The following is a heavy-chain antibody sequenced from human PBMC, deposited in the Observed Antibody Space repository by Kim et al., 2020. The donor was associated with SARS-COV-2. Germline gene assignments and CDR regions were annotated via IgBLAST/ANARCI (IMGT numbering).Heavy chain of an antibody. D-gene: IGHD6-19*01. CDR2: INQDGSGD. V-gene: IGHV3-7*01. CDR3: ARSDGKGWGA. Sequence: GGSLRLSCAASGFNYHFYWMSWVRQAPGKGLEWVANINQDGSGDYYLDSLRGRFTISRDNTNKTLYLQMNNLRVEDTAVYFCARSDGKGWGAWGQGALVSVSS. CDR1: GFNYHFYW. J-gene: IGHJ4*02.